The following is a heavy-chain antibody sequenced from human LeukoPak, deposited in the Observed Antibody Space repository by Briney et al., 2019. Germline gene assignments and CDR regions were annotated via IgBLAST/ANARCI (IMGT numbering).Heavy chain of an antibody. CDR3: ARGLSTWFGESTHDC. J-gene: IGHJ4*02. CDR1: GFTVSSNY. CDR2: IYSGGST. Sequence: PGGSLRLSCAASGFTVSSNYMSWVRQAPGKGLEWVSVIYSGGSTYYADSVKGRFTISRDNAKKSLYLQMNSLRAEDTAVYYCARGLSTWFGESTHDCWGQGTLVTVSS. D-gene: IGHD3-10*01. V-gene: IGHV3-53*01.